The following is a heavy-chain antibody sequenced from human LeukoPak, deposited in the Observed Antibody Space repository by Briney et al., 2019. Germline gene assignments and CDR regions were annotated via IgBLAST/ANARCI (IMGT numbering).Heavy chain of an antibody. CDR2: IYHSGST. V-gene: IGHV4-34*01. CDR1: GGSFSGYY. Sequence: SETLSLTCAVYGGSFSGYYWSWIRQPPGKGLEWIGYIYHSGSTYYNPSLKSRVTISVDRSKNQFSLKLSSVTAADTAVYYCARAQRITMIVVVPGIMDVWGKGTTVTVSS. D-gene: IGHD3-22*01. CDR3: ARAQRITMIVVVPGIMDV. J-gene: IGHJ6*03.